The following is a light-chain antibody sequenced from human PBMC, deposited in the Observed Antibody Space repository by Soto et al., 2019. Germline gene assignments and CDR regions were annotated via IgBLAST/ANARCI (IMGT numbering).Light chain of an antibody. CDR3: CAYVSSNTLL. J-gene: IGLJ3*02. V-gene: IGLV2-23*01. Sequence: QSVLTQPASVSGSPGQSITISCTGTSSDVGGYDLVSWYQQHPGKAPKLILYEGSKRPSGISNRFSGSKSGNTASLIISGLQGDDEGDYYCCAYVSSNTLLFGGGTKLTVL. CDR2: EGS. CDR1: SSDVGGYDL.